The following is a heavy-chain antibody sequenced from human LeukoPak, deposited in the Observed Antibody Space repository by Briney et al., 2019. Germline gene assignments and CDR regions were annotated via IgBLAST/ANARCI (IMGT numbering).Heavy chain of an antibody. V-gene: IGHV4-59*08. Sequence: SETLSLTCTVSGGSIRSYYWSWIRQPPGKGLEWIGYIYYSGSTNYNPSLKSRVTISVDTSKNQFSLKLSSVTAADTAVYYCARGLRHCSGGSCYLYYYYYYGMDVWGQGTTVTVSS. J-gene: IGHJ6*02. CDR2: IYYSGST. CDR1: GGSIRSYY. CDR3: ARGLRHCSGGSCYLYYYYYYGMDV. D-gene: IGHD2-15*01.